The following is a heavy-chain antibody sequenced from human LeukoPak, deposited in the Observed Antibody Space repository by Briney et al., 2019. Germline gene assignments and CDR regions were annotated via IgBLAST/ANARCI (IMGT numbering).Heavy chain of an antibody. Sequence: GGSLRLSCTASGFTVSTYYMTWVRQAPGKGLEWVSVIHAGGTTNYADSVKGRFTISRDNSKNTLYLQMNSLRAEDTAVYYCARVAYCGGDCYWAESYYFDYWGQGTLVTVSS. CDR3: ARVAYCGGDCYWAESYYFDY. D-gene: IGHD2-21*01. V-gene: IGHV3-53*05. CDR2: IHAGGTT. CDR1: GFTVSTYY. J-gene: IGHJ4*02.